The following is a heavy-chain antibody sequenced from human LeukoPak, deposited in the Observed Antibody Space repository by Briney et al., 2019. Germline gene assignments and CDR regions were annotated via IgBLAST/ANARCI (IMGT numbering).Heavy chain of an antibody. CDR2: ISNHNGYT. D-gene: IGHD6-19*01. J-gene: IGHJ5*02. V-gene: IGHV1-18*01. CDR1: GYTFISYG. Sequence: GSVKVSCKASGYTFISYGMSWVRQAPGQGLEWMGWISNHNGYTKYAQKFQGRVTMTTDTSMSTAYMELGSLRSDDTAVYYCARRRAVAGVNWFDHWGQGTLVTVSS. CDR3: ARRRAVAGVNWFDH.